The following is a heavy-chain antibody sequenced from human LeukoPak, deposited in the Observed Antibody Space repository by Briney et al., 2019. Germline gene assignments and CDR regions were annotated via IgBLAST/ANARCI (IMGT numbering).Heavy chain of an antibody. CDR3: ARQTTMVRGVFDAFDI. CDR1: GGTFSSYA. CDR2: IIPIFGTA. D-gene: IGHD3-10*01. V-gene: IGHV1-69*06. J-gene: IGHJ3*02. Sequence: GSSVKVFCKASGGTFSSYAISWVRQAPGQGLEWMGGIIPIFGTANYAQKFQGRVTITADKPTSTAYMELSSLRSEDTAVYYCARQTTMVRGVFDAFDIWGQGTMVTVSS.